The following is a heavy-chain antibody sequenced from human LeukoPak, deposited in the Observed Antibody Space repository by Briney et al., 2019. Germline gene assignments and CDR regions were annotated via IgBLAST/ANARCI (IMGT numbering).Heavy chain of an antibody. CDR3: VRRVNQAAFCHL. Sequence: SETLCLSGAVPGVAITTFHMNWLRQSPGKGLEWIGWITNSGDANYNPSLESRLAISGDTSKSQLSLIVTSVTDADTAVYYCVRRVNQAAFCHLWGQGVLVTVSS. CDR1: GVAITTFH. CDR2: ITNSGDA. J-gene: IGHJ4*02. D-gene: IGHD2-15*01. V-gene: IGHV4-4*08.